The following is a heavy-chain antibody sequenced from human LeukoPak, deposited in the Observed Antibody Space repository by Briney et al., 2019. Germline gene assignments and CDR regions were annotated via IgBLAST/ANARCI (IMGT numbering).Heavy chain of an antibody. D-gene: IGHD3-10*01. CDR2: INHSGST. CDR1: GGSFSGYY. J-gene: IGHJ4*02. Sequence: SETLSLTCAVYGGSFSGYYWSWIRQPPGKGLEWIGEINHSGSTNYNPSLKSRVTIPVDTSKNQFSLKLSSVTAADTAVYYCARFGSGSYYNTATFFDYWGQGTLVTVSS. V-gene: IGHV4-34*01. CDR3: ARFGSGSYYNTATFFDY.